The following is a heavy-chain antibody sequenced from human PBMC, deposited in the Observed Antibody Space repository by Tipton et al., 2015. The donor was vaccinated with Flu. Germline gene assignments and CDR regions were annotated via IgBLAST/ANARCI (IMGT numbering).Heavy chain of an antibody. V-gene: IGHV3-72*01. Sequence: SLRLSCAASGFSFSDHHMDWVRQAPGKGLEWVGRVRNKANTYTTEYAPSVTGRFTISRDNARNTLFLQMNNLRLDDTAMYYCVTVPSLSPPRYNHGQGIGPFHIWGQGAMVTVSS. CDR3: VTVPSLSPPRYNHGQGIGPFHI. J-gene: IGHJ3*02. CDR1: GFSFSDHH. CDR2: VRNKANTYTT. D-gene: IGHD5-24*01.